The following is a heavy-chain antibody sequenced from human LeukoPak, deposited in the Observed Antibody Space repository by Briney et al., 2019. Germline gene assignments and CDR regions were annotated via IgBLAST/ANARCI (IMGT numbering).Heavy chain of an antibody. Sequence: GRSLRLSCAASGFTFDDYAMHWVRQAPGKGLEWVSGISWNSGSIGYADSVKGRFTISRENAKNSLYLQMNSLRAEDTALYYCAKDKGAGSSGFDSWGQGSLVTVSS. D-gene: IGHD6-6*01. V-gene: IGHV3-9*01. CDR3: AKDKGAGSSGFDS. CDR2: ISWNSGSI. CDR1: GFTFDDYA. J-gene: IGHJ5*01.